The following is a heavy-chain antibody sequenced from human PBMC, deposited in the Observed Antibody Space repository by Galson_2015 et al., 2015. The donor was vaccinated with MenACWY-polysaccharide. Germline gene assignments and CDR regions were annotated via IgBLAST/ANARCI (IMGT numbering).Heavy chain of an antibody. CDR3: TRLCAYGHDSSGSVDAFYI. V-gene: IGHV3-49*03. CDR1: GFNFGDYG. Sequence: SLRLSCAASGFNFGDYGMIWIRQAPGKGLEWISLIRSKAYGGTPESAAAVKGRFTMSRDDSKRIAYLQMNSLNTGDTAVYYCTRLCAYGHDSSGSVDAFYIWGQRSLVTVSS. D-gene: IGHD3-22*01. J-gene: IGHJ4*02. CDR2: IRSKAYGGTP.